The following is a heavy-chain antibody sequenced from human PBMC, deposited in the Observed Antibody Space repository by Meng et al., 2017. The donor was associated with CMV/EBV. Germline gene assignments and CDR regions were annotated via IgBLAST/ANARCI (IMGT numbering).Heavy chain of an antibody. D-gene: IGHD1-1*01. Sequence: ASVKVSCKASGYTFTSYGISWVRQAPGQGLEWMGWISAYNGNTNYAQKLQGRVTMTTDTSTSTAYMELSSLRSDDTAVYYCARDTTGTDYYYYGMDVWGQGTTVTVSS. V-gene: IGHV1-18*01. CDR1: GYTFTSYG. J-gene: IGHJ6*02. CDR2: ISAYNGNT. CDR3: ARDTTGTDYYYYGMDV.